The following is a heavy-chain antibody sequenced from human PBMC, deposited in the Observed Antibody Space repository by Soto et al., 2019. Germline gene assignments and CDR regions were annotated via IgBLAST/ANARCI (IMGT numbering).Heavy chain of an antibody. J-gene: IGHJ3*01. CDR2: LDPADSFT. D-gene: IGHD3-22*01. CDR1: GDSFTTFW. Sequence: GESLKISCIVSGDSFTTFWISWVRQMPEKGLEWMGRLDPADSFTNYSPSFQGHVTISVDKSINTAYLQWSSLKASDTAIYYCARHLYDNRNYLDALDVWGQGTMVTVSS. V-gene: IGHV5-10-1*01. CDR3: ARHLYDNRNYLDALDV.